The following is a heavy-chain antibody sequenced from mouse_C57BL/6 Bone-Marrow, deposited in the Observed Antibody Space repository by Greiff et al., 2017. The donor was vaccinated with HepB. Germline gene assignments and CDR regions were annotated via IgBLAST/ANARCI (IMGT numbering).Heavy chain of an antibody. J-gene: IGHJ3*01. CDR1: GFSLTSYG. CDR2: IWSGGST. D-gene: IGHD2-10*01. V-gene: IGHV2-2*01. CDR3: ARPYPGFAY. Sequence: QVQLKESGPGLVQPSQSLSITCTVSGFSLTSYGVHWVRQSPGKGLEWLGVIWSGGSTDYNAAFISRLSISKDNSKSQVFFKMNSLQADDTAIYYCARPYPGFAYWGQGTLVTVSA.